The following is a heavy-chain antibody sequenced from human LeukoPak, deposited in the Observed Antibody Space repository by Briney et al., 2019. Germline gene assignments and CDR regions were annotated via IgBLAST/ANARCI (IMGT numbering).Heavy chain of an antibody. CDR3: AREAMIVVVDAFDI. CDR2: ISSSSSTI. J-gene: IGHJ3*02. Sequence: PGGSLRLSCAASGFTFSSYSMNWVRQAPGKGLEWVSYISSSSSTIYYADSVKGRFTISRDNAKNSLYLQMNSLRAEDTAVYYCAREAMIVVVDAFDIWGQGTMVTVSS. D-gene: IGHD3-22*01. V-gene: IGHV3-48*04. CDR1: GFTFSSYS.